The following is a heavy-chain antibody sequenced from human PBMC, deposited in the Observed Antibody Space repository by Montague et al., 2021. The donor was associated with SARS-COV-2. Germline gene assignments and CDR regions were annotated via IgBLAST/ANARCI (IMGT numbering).Heavy chain of an antibody. CDR1: GGSITSSAYF. Sequence: SETLSLTCTVSGGSITSSAYFWSWIRQSPGKSLEWIGTIYYSGSTNYNPSLNSRVTISVDTSKNQFSLKLTSVTAADTAVYFCARESDSYPSGTQSFDLWGRGTPVTVSS. CDR3: ARESDSYPSGTQSFDL. J-gene: IGHJ2*01. D-gene: IGHD5-18*01. V-gene: IGHV4-61*08. CDR2: IYYSGST.